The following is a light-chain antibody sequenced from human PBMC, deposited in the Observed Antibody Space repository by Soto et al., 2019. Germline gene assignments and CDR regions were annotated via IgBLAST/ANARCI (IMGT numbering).Light chain of an antibody. CDR2: DVS. CDR3: CSDAGSSL. CDR1: SSDVGGYNY. Sequence: QSALTQPRSVSGSPGQSVTISCTGTSSDVGGYNYVSWYQQHPGNAPKLMIYDVSKRPSGVPDRFSGSKSGNTASLTISGLQAEEEADYYCCSDAGSSLFGGGTQLTVL. V-gene: IGLV2-11*01. J-gene: IGLJ2*01.